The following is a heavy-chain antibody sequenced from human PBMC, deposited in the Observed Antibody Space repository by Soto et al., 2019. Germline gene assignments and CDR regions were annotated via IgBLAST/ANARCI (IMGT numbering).Heavy chain of an antibody. CDR2: IYHSGST. CDR3: ARDKITGLFDY. CDR1: GGSISSCGYS. Sequence: PSETLSLTCAVSGGSISSCGYSWSWIRQPPGKGLEWIGYIYHSGSTYYNPSLKSRVTISVDTSKNQFSLKLTSVTAADTAVYYCARDKITGLFDYWGQGTLVTVSS. J-gene: IGHJ4*02. D-gene: IGHD2-8*02. V-gene: IGHV4-30-2*01.